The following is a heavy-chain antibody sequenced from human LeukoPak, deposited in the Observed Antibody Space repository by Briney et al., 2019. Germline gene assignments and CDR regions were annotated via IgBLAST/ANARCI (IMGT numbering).Heavy chain of an antibody. CDR1: GFTFTSSA. J-gene: IGHJ4*02. D-gene: IGHD3-22*01. Sequence: AASVKVSCKASGFTFTSSAVQWVRQARGQRLEWIGWIVVGSGNTNYAQKFQERVTITRDMSTSTAYMELSSLRSEDTAVYYCAAVYYYDSSGYYYAPPSLDYWGRGTLVTVSS. CDR3: AAVYYYDSSGYYYAPPSLDY. CDR2: IVVGSGNT. V-gene: IGHV1-58*01.